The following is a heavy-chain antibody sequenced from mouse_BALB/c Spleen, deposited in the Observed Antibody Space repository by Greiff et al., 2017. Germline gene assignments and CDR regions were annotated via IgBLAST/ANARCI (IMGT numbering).Heavy chain of an antibody. Sequence: EVQLVESGGGLVQPGGSLKLSCAASGFTFSSYTMSWVRQTPEKRLEWVAYISNGGGSTYYPDTVKGRFTISRDNAKNTLYLQMSSLKSEDTAMYYCARGPYYGSSYVYAMDYWGQGTSVTVSS. CDR1: GFTFSSYT. D-gene: IGHD1-1*01. CDR2: ISNGGGST. CDR3: ARGPYYGSSYVYAMDY. J-gene: IGHJ4*01. V-gene: IGHV5-12-2*01.